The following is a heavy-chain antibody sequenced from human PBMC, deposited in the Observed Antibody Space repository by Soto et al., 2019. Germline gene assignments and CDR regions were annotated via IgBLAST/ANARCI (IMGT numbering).Heavy chain of an antibody. J-gene: IGHJ4*02. D-gene: IGHD2-2*01. CDR3: AIDHCSSTSCYFDY. Sequence: EGSLRLSCAASGFTFSSYAMSWVHQAPGKGLEWVSAISGSGGSTYYADSVKGRFTISRDNSKNTLYLQMNSLRAEDTAVYYCAIDHCSSTSCYFDYWGQGTLVTVSS. CDR2: ISGSGGST. CDR1: GFTFSSYA. V-gene: IGHV3-23*01.